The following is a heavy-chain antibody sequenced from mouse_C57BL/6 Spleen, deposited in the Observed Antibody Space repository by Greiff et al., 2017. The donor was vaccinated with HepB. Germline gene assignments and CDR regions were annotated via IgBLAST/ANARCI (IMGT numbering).Heavy chain of an antibody. Sequence: VKLMESGAELARPGASVKLSCKASGYTFTSYGISWVTQRTGQGLEWIGEIYPRSGNTYYNEKFKGKATLTADKSSSTAYMELRSLTSEDSAVYFCARSSSRDYFDYWGQGTTLTVSS. CDR3: ARSSSRDYFDY. J-gene: IGHJ2*01. V-gene: IGHV1-81*01. D-gene: IGHD6-1*01. CDR1: GYTFTSYG. CDR2: IYPRSGNT.